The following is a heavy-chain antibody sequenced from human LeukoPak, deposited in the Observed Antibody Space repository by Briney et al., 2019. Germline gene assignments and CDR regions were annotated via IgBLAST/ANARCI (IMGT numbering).Heavy chain of an antibody. CDR1: GFPFSNYW. V-gene: IGHV3-74*01. CDR2: IKSDGSSA. CDR3: ARTFYYDTSGFVNFDY. J-gene: IGHJ4*02. Sequence: PGGSLILSCAASGFPFSNYWMHWVRQAPGKGLVWVSRIKSDGSSATYADSVKGRFTISRDNAKNTLYLQMNSLWAEDTAVYYCARTFYYDTSGFVNFDYWGLGTLVTVSS. D-gene: IGHD3-22*01.